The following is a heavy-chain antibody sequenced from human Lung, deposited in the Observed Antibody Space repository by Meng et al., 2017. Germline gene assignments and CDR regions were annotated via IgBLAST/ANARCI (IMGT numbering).Heavy chain of an antibody. CDR2: IKTKTDGGTT. D-gene: IGHD3-22*01. CDR1: GFTFTNAW. V-gene: IGHV3-15*01. J-gene: IGHJ4*02. Sequence: GGSLRLSCAASGFTFTNAWMSWVRQAPGKGLEWVGRIKTKTDGGTTDYAAPVKGRFTISRDDSKNTLYLEMNSLKTDDTAVYYCTTGTGGNYTHWGQGALVTVSS. CDR3: TTGTGGNYTH.